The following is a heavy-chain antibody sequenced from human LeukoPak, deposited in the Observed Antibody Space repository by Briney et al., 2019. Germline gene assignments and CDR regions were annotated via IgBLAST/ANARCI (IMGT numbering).Heavy chain of an antibody. J-gene: IGHJ1*01. CDR3: ARGATAVADAEYFQH. V-gene: IGHV3-48*03. D-gene: IGHD6-19*01. CDR2: ISNSGSTI. Sequence: GGSLRLSCAASGFTFSSYEMNWVRQAPGKGLEWVSYISNSGSTIYYADSVKGRFTISRDNAKNSLYLQMNSLRAEDTAVYYCARGATAVADAEYFQHWGQGTLVTVSS. CDR1: GFTFSSYE.